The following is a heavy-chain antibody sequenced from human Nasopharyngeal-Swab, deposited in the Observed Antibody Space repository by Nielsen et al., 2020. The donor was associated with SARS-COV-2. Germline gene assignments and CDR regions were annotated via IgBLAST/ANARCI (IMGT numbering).Heavy chain of an antibody. CDR3: TRCGGGCYSGKDY. V-gene: IGHV3-73*01. D-gene: IGHD2-15*01. CDR2: IRSKGNNYAT. CDR1: GFTFSASA. J-gene: IGHJ4*02. Sequence: GGSLRLSCAASGFTFSASAIHWVRQASGEGLEWVARIRSKGNNYATAYSASVKGRFIIFRDDPTNTAYLQMNSLKTEDTAMYYCTRCGGGCYSGKDYWGQGTLVTVSS.